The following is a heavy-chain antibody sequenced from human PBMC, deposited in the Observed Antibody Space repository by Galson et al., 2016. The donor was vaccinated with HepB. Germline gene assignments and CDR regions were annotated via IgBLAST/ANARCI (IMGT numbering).Heavy chain of an antibody. D-gene: IGHD3-16*01. J-gene: IGHJ3*02. CDR3: ASRREGALGAFDI. CDR1: GYTFTNFA. V-gene: IGHV1-18*01. CDR2: ISAHNGDT. Sequence: SVKVSCKASGYTFTNFAFNWVRQAPGQGLEWVGWISAHNGDTKSAQKLQGRVTMTTDTSTSTAYMELRNLRSDDTALYYCASRREGALGAFDIWGQGTLVIVSA.